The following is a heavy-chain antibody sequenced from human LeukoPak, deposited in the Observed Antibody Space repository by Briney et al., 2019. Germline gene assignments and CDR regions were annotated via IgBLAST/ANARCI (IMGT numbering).Heavy chain of an antibody. CDR1: SGSISSYY. CDR3: ARGGVLPRAFDA. CDR2: IYYSGST. D-gene: IGHD3-16*01. J-gene: IGHJ5*02. Sequence: SETLSLTCTVSSGSISSYYWNWIRQPPGKGLEWIGCIYYSGSTNYNPSLKSRVTISVDTSKNQFSLKLSSVTAADTAVYFCARGGVLPRAFDAWGQGTLVTVSS. V-gene: IGHV4-59*01.